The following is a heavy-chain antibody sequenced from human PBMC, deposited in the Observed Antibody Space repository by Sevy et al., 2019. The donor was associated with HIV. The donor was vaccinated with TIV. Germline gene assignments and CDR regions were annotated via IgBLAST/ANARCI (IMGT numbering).Heavy chain of an antibody. V-gene: IGHV3-48*04. Sequence: GGSLRLSCVASGFIFSSYGMHWIRQAPGKGLEWVSYISTSTSTTTIYYADSVKGRFTISRDNAKNSIYLQMNSLRVDDTAVYYCARAAGWFDAWGQGTLVTVSS. CDR3: ARAAGWFDA. CDR2: ISTSTSTTTI. J-gene: IGHJ5*02. CDR1: GFIFSSYG.